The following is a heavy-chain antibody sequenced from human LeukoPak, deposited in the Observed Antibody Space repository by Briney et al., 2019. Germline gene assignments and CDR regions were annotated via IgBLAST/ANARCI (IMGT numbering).Heavy chain of an antibody. CDR2: MNPNSGNT. D-gene: IGHD1-7*01. J-gene: IGHJ6*02. CDR3: ARSAIPRRITGTTYPHRPVRRYYGMDV. Sequence: GASVKVSCKASGYTSTSYDINWVRQVTGQGLEWMGWMNPNSGNTGYAQKFQGRVTMTRNTSISTAYMELSSLRSEDTAVYYCARSAIPRRITGTTYPHRPVRRYYGMDVRGQGTTVTVSS. V-gene: IGHV1-8*01. CDR1: GYTSTSYD.